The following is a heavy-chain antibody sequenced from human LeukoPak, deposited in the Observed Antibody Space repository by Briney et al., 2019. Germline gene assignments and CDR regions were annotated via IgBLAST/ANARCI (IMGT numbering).Heavy chain of an antibody. CDR1: GGTFSSYA. CDR2: IIPIFGTA. V-gene: IGHV1-69*05. CDR3: ARANQGPPIWFDP. J-gene: IGHJ5*02. Sequence: ASVKVSCKASGGTFSSYAISWVRQAPGQGLEWMGGIIPIFGTANYAQKFQGRVTITTDESTSTAYMELSSLRSEDTAVYYCARANQGPPIWFDPWGQGTLVTVSS.